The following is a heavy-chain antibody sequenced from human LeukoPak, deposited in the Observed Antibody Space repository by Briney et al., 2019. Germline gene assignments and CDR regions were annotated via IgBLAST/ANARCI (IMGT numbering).Heavy chain of an antibody. CDR2: SNPNSGGT. J-gene: IGHJ6*02. V-gene: IGHV1-2*02. CDR3: ARDIEVVVAATRYYGMDV. D-gene: IGHD2-15*01. Sequence: GASVKVSCKASGYTFTGYYMHWVRQAPGQGLEWMGWSNPNSGGTNYAQKFQGRVTMTTDTSTSTAYMELRSLRSDDTAVYYCARDIEVVVAATRYYGMDVWGQGTTVTVSS. CDR1: GYTFTGYY.